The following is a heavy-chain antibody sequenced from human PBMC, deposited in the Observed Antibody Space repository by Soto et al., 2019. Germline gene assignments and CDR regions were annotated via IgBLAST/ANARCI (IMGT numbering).Heavy chain of an antibody. CDR2: ISYDGSNE. CDR1: GFTFSNHG. V-gene: IGHV3-30*18. D-gene: IGHD6-19*01. CDR3: AKDRWLVSVSYYDMDV. J-gene: IGHJ6*02. Sequence: QVQLVESGGGVVQPGRSLRLSCAASGFTFSNHGMHWVRQPPGKGLAWLAVISYDGSNEYYADYVKGRFTISRDNSNNTGYLQMNGVRAEETAVYYCAKDRWLVSVSYYDMDVWGQGTTVTVSS.